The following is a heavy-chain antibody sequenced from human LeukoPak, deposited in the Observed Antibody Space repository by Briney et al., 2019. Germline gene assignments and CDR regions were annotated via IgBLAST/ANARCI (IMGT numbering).Heavy chain of an antibody. V-gene: IGHV3-23*01. CDR2: IAGTGGNT. Sequence: GGSLRLSCAASGFTFRSYDMSWVRQAPGKGLEWVSDIAGTGGNTYYADSVKGRFTISRDNSKNTLYLQMNSLRDEDTAVYYCAKVKDTSGSRFDYWGQGTLVTVSS. D-gene: IGHD3-22*01. CDR1: GFTFRSYD. J-gene: IGHJ4*02. CDR3: AKVKDTSGSRFDY.